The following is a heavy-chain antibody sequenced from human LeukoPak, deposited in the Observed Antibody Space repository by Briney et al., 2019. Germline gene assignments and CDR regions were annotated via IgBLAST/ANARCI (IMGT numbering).Heavy chain of an antibody. CDR3: ATAIAVAGSGYFHH. J-gene: IGHJ1*01. Sequence: GGSLRLSCAASGFTFSSYAMSWVRQAPGKGLEWVSAISGSGGSTYYADSVKGRFTISRDNSKNTLYLQMNSLRAEDTAVYYCATAIAVAGSGYFHHWGQGTLVTVSS. CDR1: GFTFSSYA. V-gene: IGHV3-23*01. D-gene: IGHD6-19*01. CDR2: ISGSGGST.